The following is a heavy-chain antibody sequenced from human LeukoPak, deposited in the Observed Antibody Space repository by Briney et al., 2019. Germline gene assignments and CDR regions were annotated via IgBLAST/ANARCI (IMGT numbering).Heavy chain of an antibody. D-gene: IGHD4-17*01. J-gene: IGHJ4*02. CDR2: ISGSGGST. Sequence: GGSLGLSCAASGFTFSSYAMSWVRQAPGKGLEWVSAISGSGGSTYYADSVKGRFTISRDNSKNTLYLQMNSLRAEDTAVYYCAKVVMDGDCSDYWGQGTLVTVSS. CDR1: GFTFSSYA. CDR3: AKVVMDGDCSDY. V-gene: IGHV3-23*01.